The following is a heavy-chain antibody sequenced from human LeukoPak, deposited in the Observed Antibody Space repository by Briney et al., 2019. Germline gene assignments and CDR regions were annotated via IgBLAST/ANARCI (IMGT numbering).Heavy chain of an antibody. CDR2: IYYSGST. V-gene: IGHV4-39*01. D-gene: IGHD3-22*01. J-gene: IGHJ4*02. CDR3: ARPTYYYDTSGYLVLGYFDY. CDR1: GGSISSSSYY. Sequence: SETLSLTCTVSGGSISSSSYYWGWIRQPPGKGLEWMGSIYYSGSTYYNPSLKSPVTISVDTSKNQFSLKLSSGTAADTAVYYCARPTYYYDTSGYLVLGYFDYWGQGPLVTASS.